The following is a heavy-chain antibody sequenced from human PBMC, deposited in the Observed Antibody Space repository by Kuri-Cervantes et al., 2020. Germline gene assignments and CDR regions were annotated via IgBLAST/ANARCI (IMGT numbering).Heavy chain of an antibody. D-gene: IGHD3-3*01. CDR1: GFTFSSYA. CDR3: ARVKDLYDFWSGYLIDY. V-gene: IGHV3-23*01. Sequence: GESLKISCAASGFTFSSYAMSWVRQAPGKRLEWVSAISGSGGSTYYADSVKGRFTTSRDNSKNTLYLQMNSLRAEDTAVYYFARVKDLYDFWSGYLIDYWGQGTLVTVSS. J-gene: IGHJ4*02. CDR2: ISGSGGST.